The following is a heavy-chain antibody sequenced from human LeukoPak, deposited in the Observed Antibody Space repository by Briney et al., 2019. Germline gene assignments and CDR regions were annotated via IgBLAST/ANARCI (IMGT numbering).Heavy chain of an antibody. CDR2: ISWDGGGT. Sequence: PGGSLRLSCAASGFTFDDYAMHWVRQAPGKGLEWVSLISWDGGGTYYAGTVKGRFTISRDNSKNSLYLQMNSLRAEDTALYYCAKDMAAYYYASGNIDYWGQGTLVTVSS. CDR3: AKDMAAYYYASGNIDY. D-gene: IGHD3-10*01. CDR1: GFTFDDYA. J-gene: IGHJ4*02. V-gene: IGHV3-43D*03.